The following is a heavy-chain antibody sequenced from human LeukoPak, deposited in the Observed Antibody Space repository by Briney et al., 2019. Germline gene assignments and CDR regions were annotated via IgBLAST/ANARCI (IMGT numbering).Heavy chain of an antibody. Sequence: PSETLSLTCTVSGGSISSGGYSWSWIRQHPGKGLEWIGYIYYSGSTYYNPSLKSRVTISVDTSKNQFSLKLSSVTAADTAVYYCARVRGCSSASCYGDDNWFDPWGQGTLVTVSS. V-gene: IGHV4-31*03. CDR3: ARVRGCSSASCYGDDNWFDP. CDR2: IYYSGST. D-gene: IGHD2-2*01. CDR1: GGSISSGGYS. J-gene: IGHJ5*02.